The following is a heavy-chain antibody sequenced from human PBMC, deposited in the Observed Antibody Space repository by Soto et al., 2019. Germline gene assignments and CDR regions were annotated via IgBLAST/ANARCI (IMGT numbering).Heavy chain of an antibody. V-gene: IGHV3-11*06. Sequence: GGSLRLSCAASGFTFSDYYMSWIRQAPGKGLEWVSYISSSSSYTNYADSVKGRFTISRDNAKNSLYLQMNSLRAEDTAVYYCARDIGCSSTSCYGTDYYYYGMDVWGQGTTVTVSS. D-gene: IGHD2-2*01. CDR2: ISSSSSYT. CDR3: ARDIGCSSTSCYGTDYYYYGMDV. J-gene: IGHJ6*02. CDR1: GFTFSDYY.